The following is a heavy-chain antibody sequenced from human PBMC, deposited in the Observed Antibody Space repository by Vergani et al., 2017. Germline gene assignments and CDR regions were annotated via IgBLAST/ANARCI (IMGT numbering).Heavy chain of an antibody. D-gene: IGHD3-3*01. CDR2: ISSSGSTI. CDR3: ARDQADLGFWSGYAQDAFDI. J-gene: IGHJ3*02. V-gene: IGHV3-11*01. Sequence: VQLVESGGGLVKPGGSLRLSCAASGFTFSDYYMSWIRQAPGKGLEWVSYISSSGSTIYYADSVKGRFTISRDNAKNSLYLQMNSLRAEDTAVYYCARDQADLGFWSGYAQDAFDIWGQGTMVTVSS. CDR1: GFTFSDYY.